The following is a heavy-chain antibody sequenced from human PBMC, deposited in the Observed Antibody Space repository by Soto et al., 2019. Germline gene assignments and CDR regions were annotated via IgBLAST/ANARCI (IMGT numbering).Heavy chain of an antibody. CDR2: ISYDGSNK. J-gene: IGHJ4*02. V-gene: IGHV3-30*18. D-gene: IGHD1-26*01. CDR1: GFTFSSYG. Sequence: GGSLRLSCAASGFTFSSYGMHWVRQAPGKGLEWVAVISYDGSNKYYADSVKGRFTISRDNSKNTLYLQMNSLRAEDTAVYYCAKDGGLNPYSGSYYYFDYWGQGTLVTVSS. CDR3: AKDGGLNPYSGSYYYFDY.